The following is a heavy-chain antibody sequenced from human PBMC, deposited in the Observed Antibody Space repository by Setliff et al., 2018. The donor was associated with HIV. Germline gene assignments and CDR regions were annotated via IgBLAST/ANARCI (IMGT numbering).Heavy chain of an antibody. Sequence: SETLSLTCTFSGGSISSSSYYWGWIRQPPGKGLEWIGEINHSGSTNYNPSLKSRVIISVDKSKNQFSLKLSSVTAADTAVYYCARDSPLNDYGDYGLGYYGMDVWGQGTTVTVSS. D-gene: IGHD4-17*01. CDR2: INHSGST. V-gene: IGHV4-39*07. CDR3: ARDSPLNDYGDYGLGYYGMDV. CDR1: GGSISSSSYY. J-gene: IGHJ6*02.